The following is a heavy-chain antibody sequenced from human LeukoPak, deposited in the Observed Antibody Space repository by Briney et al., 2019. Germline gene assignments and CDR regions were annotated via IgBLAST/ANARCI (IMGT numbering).Heavy chain of an antibody. D-gene: IGHD2-2*02. CDR2: IYYSGST. CDR1: GDSISSYY. Sequence: PSETLSLTCTVSGDSISSYYWSWIRQPPGKGLQWIGSIYYSGSTYYNPSLKSRVTISVDTSKNQFSLKLSSVTAADTAVYYCARTRYCSSTSCYTKFDPWGQGTLVTVSS. V-gene: IGHV4-59*04. CDR3: ARTRYCSSTSCYTKFDP. J-gene: IGHJ5*02.